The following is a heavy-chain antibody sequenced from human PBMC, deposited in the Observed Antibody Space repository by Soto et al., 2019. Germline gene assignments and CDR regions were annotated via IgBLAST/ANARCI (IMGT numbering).Heavy chain of an antibody. CDR2: INPNGRSA. D-gene: IGHD5-12*01. J-gene: IGHJ6*02. Sequence: EVQLLESGGGLVQPGGSLRLSCAASGFTFVSYAMSWVRQAPGKGLEWVSTINPNGRSAYYADSVKGRFTISRDNSKNTLNVQMDSLRAEDTAVYYCVKPMVATIYFSHYGMDVWGQGTTVTVSS. CDR1: GFTFVSYA. CDR3: VKPMVATIYFSHYGMDV. V-gene: IGHV3-23*01.